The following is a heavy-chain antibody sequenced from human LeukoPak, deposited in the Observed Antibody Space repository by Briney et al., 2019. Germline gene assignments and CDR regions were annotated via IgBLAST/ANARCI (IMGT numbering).Heavy chain of an antibody. CDR3: ARDISNYAYVSYFDY. V-gene: IGHV1-18*01. Sequence: GASAKVSCKASGYTFTSYGISWVRQAPGQRLEWMGWISAYNGNTNYAQKLQGRVTMTTDTSTSTAYMELRSLRSDDTAVYYCARDISNYAYVSYFDYWGQGTLVTVSS. D-gene: IGHD4-11*01. CDR1: GYTFTSYG. CDR2: ISAYNGNT. J-gene: IGHJ4*02.